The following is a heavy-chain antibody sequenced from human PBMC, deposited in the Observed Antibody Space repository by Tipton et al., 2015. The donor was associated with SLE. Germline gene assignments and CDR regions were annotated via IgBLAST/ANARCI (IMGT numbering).Heavy chain of an antibody. CDR2: ISSSSSTI. V-gene: IGHV3-48*03. CDR3: ARDLGWYDFSYYGMDV. CDR1: GFTFSSYE. J-gene: IGHJ6*02. Sequence: SLRLSCAASGFTFSSYEMNWVRQAPGKGLEWVSYISSSSSTIYYADAVKGRFTISRDNAKNSLYLQMNSLRAEDTAVYYCARDLGWYDFSYYGMDVWGQGTTVTVSS. D-gene: IGHD3-3*01.